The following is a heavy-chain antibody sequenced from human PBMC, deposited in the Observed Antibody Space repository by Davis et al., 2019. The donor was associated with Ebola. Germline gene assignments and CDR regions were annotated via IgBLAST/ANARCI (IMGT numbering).Heavy chain of an antibody. J-gene: IGHJ5*02. CDR2: INPSGGST. Sequence: AASVKVSCKASGYTFTSYYMHWVRQAPGQGLEWMGIINPSGGSTSYAQKFQGRVTMTRNTSISTAYMELSSLRSEDTAVYYCARGLVMSGITGTTFINWFDPWGQGTLVTVSS. D-gene: IGHD1-20*01. CDR1: GYTFTSYY. V-gene: IGHV1-46*01. CDR3: ARGLVMSGITGTTFINWFDP.